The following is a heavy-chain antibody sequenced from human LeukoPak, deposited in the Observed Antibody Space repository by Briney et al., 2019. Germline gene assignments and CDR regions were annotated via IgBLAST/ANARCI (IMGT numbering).Heavy chain of an antibody. J-gene: IGHJ4*02. D-gene: IGHD6-19*01. CDR2: ITGYTGNT. CDR1: GYTFTSYG. V-gene: IGHV1-18*01. Sequence: ASVKVSCKASGYTFTSYGISWVRQAPGQGLEWMGWITGYTGNTNYAQKMQGRVTMTTDTSTSTAYMELRSLRSDDTAVYYCARWVGSGWYGDYWGQGTLVTASS. CDR3: ARWVGSGWYGDY.